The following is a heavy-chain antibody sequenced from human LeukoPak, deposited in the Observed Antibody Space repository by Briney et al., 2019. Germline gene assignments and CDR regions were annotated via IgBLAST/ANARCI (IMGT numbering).Heavy chain of an antibody. CDR1: GFAFSSYS. V-gene: IGHV3-21*01. J-gene: IGHJ4*02. Sequence: GGSLRLSCAASGFAFSSYSMNWVRQAPGKGLEWVSSISSSSSYIYYADSVKGRFTISRDNAKNSLYLQMNSLRAEDTAVYYCARDPYCSGGSCPFDYWGQGTLVTVSS. CDR3: ARDPYCSGGSCPFDY. D-gene: IGHD2-15*01. CDR2: ISSSSSYI.